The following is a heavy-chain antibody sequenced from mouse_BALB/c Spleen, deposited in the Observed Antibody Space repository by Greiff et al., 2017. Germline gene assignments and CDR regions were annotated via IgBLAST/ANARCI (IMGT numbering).Heavy chain of an antibody. Sequence: EVQLQQSGPELVKPGASVKMSCKASGYTFTSYVMHWVKQKPGPGLEWIGYINPYNDGTKYNEKFKGKATLTSDKSSSTAYMELSSLTSEDSAVYYCARGYYGSSPWFAYWGQGTLVTGSA. D-gene: IGHD1-1*01. CDR2: INPYNDGT. V-gene: IGHV1-14*01. J-gene: IGHJ3*01. CDR1: GYTFTSYV. CDR3: ARGYYGSSPWFAY.